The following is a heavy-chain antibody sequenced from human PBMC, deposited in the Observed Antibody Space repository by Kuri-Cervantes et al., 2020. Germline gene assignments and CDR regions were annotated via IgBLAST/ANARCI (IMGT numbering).Heavy chain of an antibody. CDR2: IWYDGSNK. D-gene: IGHD3-16*01. J-gene: IGHJ6*02. Sequence: GESLKISCAASGFTFSSYGMHWVRQAPGKGLEWVAVIWYDGSNKYYADSVKGRFTISRDNSKNTLYLQMNSLRAEDTAVYYCAREIKCYYYGMDVWGQGTTVTVSS. CDR1: GFTFSSYG. CDR3: AREIKCYYYGMDV. V-gene: IGHV3-33*01.